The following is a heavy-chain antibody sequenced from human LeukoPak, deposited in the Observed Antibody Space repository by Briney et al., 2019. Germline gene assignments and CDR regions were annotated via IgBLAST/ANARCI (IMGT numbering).Heavy chain of an antibody. CDR3: AGIVWDRYSSSWYNEAFDI. V-gene: IGHV1-24*01. CDR2: FDPEDGVT. D-gene: IGHD6-13*01. J-gene: IGHJ3*02. Sequence: ASVKVSCKVSGYTLTELSMHWVRQAPGKGLEWMGGFDPEDGVTIYAQKFQGRVTMTEDTSTDTAYMELSSLRSEDTAVYYCAGIVWDRYSSSWYNEAFDIWGQGTMVTVSS. CDR1: GYTLTELS.